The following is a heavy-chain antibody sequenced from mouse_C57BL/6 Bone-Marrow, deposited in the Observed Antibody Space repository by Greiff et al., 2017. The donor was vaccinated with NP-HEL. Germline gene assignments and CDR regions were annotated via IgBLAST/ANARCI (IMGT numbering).Heavy chain of an antibody. CDR1: GFSFNTYA. D-gene: IGHD2-4*01. V-gene: IGHV10-1*01. CDR3: VRHGDYGLG. Sequence: EVKVIESGGGLVQPKGSLKLSCAASGFSFNTYAMNWVRQAPGKGLEWVARIRSKSNNYATYYADSVKDRFTISRDDSESMLYLQMNNLKTEDTAMYYCVRHGDYGLGGGQGTLVTVSA. J-gene: IGHJ3*01. CDR2: IRSKSNNYAT.